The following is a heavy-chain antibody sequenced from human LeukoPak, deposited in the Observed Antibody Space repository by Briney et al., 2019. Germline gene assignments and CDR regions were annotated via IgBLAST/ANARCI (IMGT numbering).Heavy chain of an antibody. Sequence: PSQTRSLTCTVSGGSISSGDDYWSCIRQSPGKGLEWIGYIYYSGSTYYNPSLKGRVTLSIDTSKNHFSLKLSSVTAADTAVYYCARGAPYSSGWLAGYWGQGTLVTVSS. V-gene: IGHV4-30-4*01. CDR2: IYYSGST. CDR3: ARGAPYSSGWLAGY. J-gene: IGHJ4*02. D-gene: IGHD6-19*01. CDR1: GGSISSGDDY.